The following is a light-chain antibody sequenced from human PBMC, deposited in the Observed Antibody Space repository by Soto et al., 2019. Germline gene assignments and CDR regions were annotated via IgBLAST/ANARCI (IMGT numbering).Light chain of an antibody. Sequence: QSVLTQPASVSGSPGQSITISCTVTSGDIGSYNRVSWYQQHPGKAPKLIIYEVTDQPSGVSNRFSGSKSGNTASLTISGLQAEDEADYYCTSSSSSTSLYVFGTGTKSPS. V-gene: IGLV2-14*01. J-gene: IGLJ1*01. CDR2: EVT. CDR3: TSSSSSTSLYV. CDR1: SGDIGSYNR.